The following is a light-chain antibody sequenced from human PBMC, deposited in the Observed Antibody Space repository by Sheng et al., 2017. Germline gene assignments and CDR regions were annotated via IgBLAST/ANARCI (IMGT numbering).Light chain of an antibody. CDR1: QGISSY. J-gene: IGKJ2*01. CDR3: QQLHSYPYT. V-gene: IGKV1-9*01. Sequence: DIQLTQSPSFLSASVGDRVTITCRASQGISSYLAWYHQKPGKAPKLLIYAASTLQSGVPSRFSGSGSGTEFTLTISSLQPEDFATFYCQQLHSYPYTFGQGTKLEIK. CDR2: AAS.